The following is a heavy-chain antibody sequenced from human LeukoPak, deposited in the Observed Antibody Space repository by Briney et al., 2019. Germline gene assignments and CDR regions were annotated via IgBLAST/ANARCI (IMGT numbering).Heavy chain of an antibody. Sequence: GGSLRLSCAASGFTFSSYSMNWVRQAPGKGLEWVAVIGNDGAAKYYADSVRGRFTISRDNSRNTLYLQMNSLSAEDTAVYYCAKEEGWGVNVFDYWGQGTLVTVSS. CDR3: AKEEGWGVNVFDY. CDR2: IGNDGAAK. V-gene: IGHV3-30*18. CDR1: GFTFSSYS. D-gene: IGHD3-10*01. J-gene: IGHJ4*02.